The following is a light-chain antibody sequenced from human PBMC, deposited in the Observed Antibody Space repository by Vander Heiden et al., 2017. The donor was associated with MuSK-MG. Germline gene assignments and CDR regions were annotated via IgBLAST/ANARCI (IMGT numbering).Light chain of an antibody. J-gene: IGKJ1*01. CDR2: AAS. CDR1: QAIRND. Sequence: AIQMTQSPSSLSASVGDRVTITCRASQAIRNDLAWYQQRPGEAPNLLIYAASNLQTGVPSRFSGSGSGTYFTLTISRLQSEDSATYYCLQDDEYPRTFGQGTKVEIK. V-gene: IGKV1-6*01. CDR3: LQDDEYPRT.